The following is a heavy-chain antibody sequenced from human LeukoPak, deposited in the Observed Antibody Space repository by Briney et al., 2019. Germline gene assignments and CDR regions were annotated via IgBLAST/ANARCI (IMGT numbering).Heavy chain of an antibody. V-gene: IGHV3-11*04. CDR2: ISSSSSTI. CDR3: ARDQHGSGNYKCYFDH. D-gene: IGHD3-10*01. Sequence: GGSLTLSCAASGVTVSNTYVSWVRQAPGKGLEWISYISSSSSTIYYADSVKGRFTISRDNAKNSLYLQMNSLRVEDTAVYYCARDQHGSGNYKCYFDHWGQGTLVTVSS. J-gene: IGHJ4*02. CDR1: GVTVSNTY.